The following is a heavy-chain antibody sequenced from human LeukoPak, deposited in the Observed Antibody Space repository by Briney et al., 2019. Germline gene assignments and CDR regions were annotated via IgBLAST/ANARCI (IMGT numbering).Heavy chain of an antibody. D-gene: IGHD6-19*01. CDR2: IYSGGST. V-gene: IGHV3-66*01. J-gene: IGHJ4*02. CDR3: ARDWDSSGWAYYFDY. Sequence: GGSLRLSCAASGFTVSSNYMSWVRQAPGKGLEWVSVIYSGGSTYYADSVKGRFTISRDNSKNTLYLQMNSLRAEDTAVHYCARDWDSSGWAYYFDYWGQGTLVTVSS. CDR1: GFTVSSNY.